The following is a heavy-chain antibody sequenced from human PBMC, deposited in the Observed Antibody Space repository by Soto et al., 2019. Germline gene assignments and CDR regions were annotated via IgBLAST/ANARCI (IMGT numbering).Heavy chain of an antibody. V-gene: IGHV4-34*01. CDR2: INHSGST. Sequence: SETLSLTCAVYGGSFSGYYWSWIRQPPGKGLEWIGEINHSGSTNYNPSLKSRVTISVDTSKNQFSLKLSSVAAADTAVYYCARIPIDFWSGYSRPDYYYYGMDVWGQGTTVTVSS. CDR1: GGSFSGYY. CDR3: ARIPIDFWSGYSRPDYYYYGMDV. J-gene: IGHJ6*02. D-gene: IGHD3-3*01.